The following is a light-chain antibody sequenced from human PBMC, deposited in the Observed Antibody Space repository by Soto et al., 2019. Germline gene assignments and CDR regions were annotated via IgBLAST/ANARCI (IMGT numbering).Light chain of an antibody. V-gene: IGKV1-5*03. CDR1: QSIGTW. CDR2: KAS. Sequence: DIHMTQSPSTLSASVGDRVTITCWASQSIGTWLAWFQQKPGKAPKVLISKASTLESGAPSRFSGSGSGTEFTLTISSLQPDDFATYFCQQYNSDFSWTFGQGTKVEIK. J-gene: IGKJ1*01. CDR3: QQYNSDFSWT.